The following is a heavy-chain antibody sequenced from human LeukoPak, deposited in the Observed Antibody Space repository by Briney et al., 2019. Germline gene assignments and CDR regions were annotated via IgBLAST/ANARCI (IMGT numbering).Heavy chain of an antibody. CDR3: ARGRSYYYGSGILFDY. Sequence: PSETLSLTCAVYGGSFSGYYWSWIRQPPGKGLEWIGEINHSGSTNYNPSLKRRVTISVDTSKNQFSLKLSSVTAADTAVYYCARGRSYYYGSGILFDYWGQGTLVTVSS. D-gene: IGHD3-10*01. V-gene: IGHV4-34*01. CDR2: INHSGST. CDR1: GGSFSGYY. J-gene: IGHJ4*02.